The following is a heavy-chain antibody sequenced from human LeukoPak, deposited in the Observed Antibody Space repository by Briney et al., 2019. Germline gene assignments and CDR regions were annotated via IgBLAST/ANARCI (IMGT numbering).Heavy chain of an antibody. CDR1: GFTFSNAW. CDR3: TTDQRSYYDFWSGSWSSFTIDY. V-gene: IGHV3-15*01. Sequence: GGSLRLSCAASGFTFSNAWMSWVRQAPGKGLEWVGRIKSKTDGGTTDYAAPVKGRFTISRDDSKNTLYLQMNSLKTEDTAVYYCTTDQRSYYDFWSGSWSSFTIDYWGQGTLVTVSS. J-gene: IGHJ4*02. D-gene: IGHD3-3*01. CDR2: IKSKTDGGTT.